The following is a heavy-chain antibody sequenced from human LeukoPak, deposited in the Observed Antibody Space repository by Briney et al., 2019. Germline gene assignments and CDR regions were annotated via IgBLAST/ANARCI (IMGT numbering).Heavy chain of an antibody. Sequence: GGSLRLSCADSGFTFSNVWMSWVRQAPGKGLEWVGRIISKTDGGTTDYTAPVKGRFTISRDDSKNTLYLQMNSLKTEDTALYYCTTERDYYFHYWGQGTLVTVSS. CDR1: GFTFSNVW. J-gene: IGHJ4*02. CDR2: IISKTDGGTT. CDR3: TTERDYYFHY. D-gene: IGHD5-24*01. V-gene: IGHV3-15*01.